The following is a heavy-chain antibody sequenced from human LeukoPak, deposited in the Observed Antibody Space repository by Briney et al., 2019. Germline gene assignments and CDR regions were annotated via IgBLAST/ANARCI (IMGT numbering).Heavy chain of an antibody. D-gene: IGHD3-22*01. J-gene: IGHJ4*02. CDR2: TYYRPKWYN. CDR1: GDSVSSNSAA. V-gene: IGHV6-1*01. Sequence: SQTLSLTSAISGDSVSSNSAAWNWIRQSPSRGLEWLGRTYYRPKWYNDYAVSVKSRITIHPDTSKNQFSLQLNSVTPEDTAVYYCARLYDSSGYYFDYWGQGTLVTVSS. CDR3: ARLYDSSGYYFDY.